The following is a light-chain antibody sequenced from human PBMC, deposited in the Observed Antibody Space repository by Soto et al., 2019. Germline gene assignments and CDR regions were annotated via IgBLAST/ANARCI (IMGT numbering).Light chain of an antibody. CDR1: QSISNS. J-gene: IGKJ1*01. CDR2: GTS. V-gene: IGKV1-39*01. Sequence: DIQMTQSPSSLSASVGDSVTITCRARQSISNSLNWYQQRPGQAPSLLIYGTSTWQTGVPARFSGSGSGTDFTLTISRLEREDFAVYYCQQSCRSTRSFGHGTKVDIK. CDR3: QQSCRSTRS.